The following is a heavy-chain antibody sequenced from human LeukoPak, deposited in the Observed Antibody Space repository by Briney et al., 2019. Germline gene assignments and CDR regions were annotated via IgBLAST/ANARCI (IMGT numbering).Heavy chain of an antibody. Sequence: ASVKVSCKASGYSFTSNYIHWVRQAPGQGLEWMGMIYPRDGSTSYAQRFQDRVTVTRDTCTSTVHMELSGLRSEDTAVYYCARDQEGFDYWGQGTQVTVSS. J-gene: IGHJ4*02. CDR2: IYPRDGST. V-gene: IGHV1-46*01. CDR3: ARDQEGFDY. CDR1: GYSFTSNY.